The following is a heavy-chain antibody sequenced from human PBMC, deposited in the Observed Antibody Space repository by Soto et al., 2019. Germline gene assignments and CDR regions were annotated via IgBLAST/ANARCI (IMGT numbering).Heavy chain of an antibody. J-gene: IGHJ4*02. Sequence: QVHLQESGPGLVKPSQTLSLTCTVSGGSISSGGYYCSWIRQHPGKGLEWIGYIYYSGSTYYNPYLKSRVTISVDTSKNQFSLKLGSVTAADTAVYYCARGISRYCSGGSCYGLDYWGQGTLVTVSS. CDR3: ARGISRYCSGGSCYGLDY. D-gene: IGHD2-15*01. CDR1: GGSISSGGYY. CDR2: IYYSGST. V-gene: IGHV4-31*03.